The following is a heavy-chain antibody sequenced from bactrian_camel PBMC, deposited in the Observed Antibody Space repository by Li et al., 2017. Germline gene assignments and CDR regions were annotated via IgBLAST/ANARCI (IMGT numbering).Heavy chain of an antibody. D-gene: IGHD6*01. J-gene: IGHJ4*01. CDR1: RNIDDSYC. V-gene: IGHV3S53*01. CDR3: AKDMGVAGWILDY. CDR2: IDSDGST. Sequence: HVQLVESGGGSVQSGGSLRLSCAVSRNIDDSYCIGWFRQAPGKEREGVATIDSDGSTSYADSVKGRFTISQDNAKNPLYLQLNSLKTEDTAMYYCAKDMGVAGWILDYWGQGTQVTVS.